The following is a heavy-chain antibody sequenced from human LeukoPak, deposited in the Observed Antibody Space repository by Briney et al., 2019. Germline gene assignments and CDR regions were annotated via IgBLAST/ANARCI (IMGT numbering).Heavy chain of an antibody. J-gene: IGHJ4*02. V-gene: IGHV4-61*02. Sequence: SETLSLTCTVSGGSISSGSYYWSWIRQPAGKGLGWIGRIYTSGSTNYNPSLKSRVTISVDTSKNQFSLKLSSVTAADTAVYYCAREYCGGDCYSGEFDYWGQGTLVTVSS. CDR2: IYTSGST. CDR3: AREYCGGDCYSGEFDY. D-gene: IGHD2-21*02. CDR1: GGSISSGSYY.